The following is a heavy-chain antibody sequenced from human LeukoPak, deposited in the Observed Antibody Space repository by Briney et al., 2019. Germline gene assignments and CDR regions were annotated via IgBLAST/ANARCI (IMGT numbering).Heavy chain of an antibody. CDR2: IYYGGSI. V-gene: IGHV4-61*08. CDR1: GGSISSGDYY. J-gene: IGHJ4*02. CDR3: ARGNDY. Sequence: PSQTLSLTCTVSGGSISSGDYYWSWIRQPPGKGLEWIGFIYYGGSINYNPSLKSRVTISVDSSKTQVSLKLSSVTAADTAVYYCARGNDYWGQGTLVTVSS.